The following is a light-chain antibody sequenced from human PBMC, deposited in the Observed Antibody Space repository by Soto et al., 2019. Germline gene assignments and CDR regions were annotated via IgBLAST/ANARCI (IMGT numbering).Light chain of an antibody. V-gene: IGKV3-20*01. Sequence: EIVLTQSPGTLSLSPGERATLSCRASQSVSNNYLAWYHQKPGRAPRLVIYGASSRATGIPDRFSGSGSGADFTPTISRLEPEYLAVYYCQQYGTSRWTFGQWTRVEIK. CDR1: QSVSNNY. CDR2: GAS. CDR3: QQYGTSRWT. J-gene: IGKJ1*01.